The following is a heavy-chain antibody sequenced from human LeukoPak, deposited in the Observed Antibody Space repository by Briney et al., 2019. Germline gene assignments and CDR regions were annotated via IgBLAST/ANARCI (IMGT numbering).Heavy chain of an antibody. CDR1: GGSIRSYY. Sequence: PSETLSLTCTVSGGSIRSYYWSWIRQPPGKGLEWIGYIYYSGSTNYNPSLKSRFTISVDTYKNQFSLKLSSVTAAETAVYYCARPANCGGDCYNYFAYWAREPWSPSPQ. D-gene: IGHD2-21*02. V-gene: IGHV4-59*12. CDR2: IYYSGST. J-gene: IGHJ4*02. CDR3: ARPANCGGDCYNYFAY.